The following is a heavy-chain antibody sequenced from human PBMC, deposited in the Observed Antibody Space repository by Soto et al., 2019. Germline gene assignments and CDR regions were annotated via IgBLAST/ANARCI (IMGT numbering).Heavy chain of an antibody. CDR2: ISAYDGNT. CDR1: GGTFSSYA. V-gene: IGHV1-18*01. J-gene: IGHJ6*02. CDR3: ARGGYYDSSGSRNYYYYGMNV. Sequence: WASVKVSCKASGGTFSSYAISWVRQAPGQGLEWLGWISAYDGNTNYAQILQGRVSMTTDTSTNTAYMEVRSLRSDDTAVYYCARGGYYDSSGSRNYYYYGMNVWGQGTTVTVSS. D-gene: IGHD3-22*01.